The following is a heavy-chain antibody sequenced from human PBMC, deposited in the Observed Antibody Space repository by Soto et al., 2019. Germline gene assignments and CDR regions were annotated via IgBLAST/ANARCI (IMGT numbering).Heavy chain of an antibody. CDR1: GFSFSRHA. D-gene: IGHD2-15*01. CDR3: AKLGYCSGGTCYLDYYYGVDV. CDR2: ISSGGTT. Sequence: EVQLLESGGGLVQPGGSLRLSCAASGFSFSRHAMSWVRQAPGKGLEWVSTISSGGTTYYADSVKGRFTISRDNSKNTQSLQMNRLGAEDTAVYYCAKLGYCSGGTCYLDYYYGVDVWGQGTTVTVSS. J-gene: IGHJ6*02. V-gene: IGHV3-23*01.